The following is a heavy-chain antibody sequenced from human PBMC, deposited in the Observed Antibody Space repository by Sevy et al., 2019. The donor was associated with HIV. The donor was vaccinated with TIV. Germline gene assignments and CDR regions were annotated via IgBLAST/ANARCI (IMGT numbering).Heavy chain of an antibody. D-gene: IGHD3-10*01. V-gene: IGHV4-59*01. J-gene: IGHJ4*02. CDR3: GGGGGGGYFFDS. Sequence: SETLSLTCTVSGGSITTSYWNWIRQPPGKGLEWIGYISFSGSTNYNPSLKSRVTMSVDTLKNQFSLKLTSVTAADTAVYFGGGGGGGGYFFDSWGQGTQVTVSS. CDR2: ISFSGST. CDR1: GGSITTSY.